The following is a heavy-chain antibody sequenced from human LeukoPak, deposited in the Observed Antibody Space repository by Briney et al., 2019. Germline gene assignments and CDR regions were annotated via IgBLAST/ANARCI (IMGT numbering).Heavy chain of an antibody. V-gene: IGHV6-1*01. J-gene: IGHJ2*01. CDR3: ARAPIGGWYFDL. Sequence: SQTLSLTCAISGDSVSSNSAAWHWLRQSPSRGLEWLGRTYYRSKWSNDYAVSVRSRITINPDTSQNQFSLQLNSLTPEDTAVYYCARAPIGGWYFDLWGRGTLVTVSS. CDR2: TYYRSKWSN. D-gene: IGHD2-15*01. CDR1: GDSVSSNSAA.